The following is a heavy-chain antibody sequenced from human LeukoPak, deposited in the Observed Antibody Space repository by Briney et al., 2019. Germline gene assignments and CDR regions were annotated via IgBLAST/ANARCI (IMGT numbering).Heavy chain of an antibody. D-gene: IGHD3-22*01. CDR1: GFTFSYYA. J-gene: IGHJ4*02. V-gene: IGHV3-30-3*01. CDR2: ISYDGSSK. Sequence: GRSLRLSCAASGFTFSYYAMHWVRQAPGKGLEWVAVISYDGSSKYYADSVKGRFTISRDNSKNTLYLQMNSLRAEDTAVYYCARVLNYYDSSGYYFSYWGQGTLVTVS. CDR3: ARVLNYYDSSGYYFSY.